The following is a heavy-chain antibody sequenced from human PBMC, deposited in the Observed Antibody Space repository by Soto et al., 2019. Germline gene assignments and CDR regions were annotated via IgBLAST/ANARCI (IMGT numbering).Heavy chain of an antibody. V-gene: IGHV3-66*01. D-gene: IGHD3-3*01. CDR2: IYSGGST. Sequence: EVQLVESGGGLVQPGGSLRLSCAASGFTVSSNYMSWVRQAPGKGLEWVSVIYSGGSTYYADSVKGRFTISRDNSKNTLYLQMNSLRAEDTAVYYCARVRQEAAYYDFWSGPSDYWGQGTLVTVSS. CDR1: GFTVSSNY. J-gene: IGHJ4*02. CDR3: ARVRQEAAYYDFWSGPSDY.